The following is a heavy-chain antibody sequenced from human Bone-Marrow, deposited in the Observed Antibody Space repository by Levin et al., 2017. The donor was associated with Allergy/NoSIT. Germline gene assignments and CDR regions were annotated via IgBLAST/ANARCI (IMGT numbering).Heavy chain of an antibody. CDR1: GYTFVNHY. J-gene: IGHJ6*03. CDR3: ARDGRVASPRRDYYYYYYMDV. D-gene: IGHD2-8*02. Sequence: ASVKVSCKASGYTFVNHYMHWVRQAPGQGHEWLGVINPTGGTVAYAQKFRGRVIMTRDASTSTVYMELRGLRSDDTAVYYCARDGRVASPRRDYYYYYYMDVWGKGTTVIVSS. V-gene: IGHV1-46*03. CDR2: INPTGGTV.